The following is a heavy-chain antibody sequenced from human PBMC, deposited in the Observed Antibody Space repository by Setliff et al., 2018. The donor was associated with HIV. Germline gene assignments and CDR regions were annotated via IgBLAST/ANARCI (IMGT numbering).Heavy chain of an antibody. CDR3: ARDFALPGLRLGRYSLQSRASIDF. J-gene: IGHJ4*02. D-gene: IGHD3-16*01. CDR1: GYRFTDFS. V-gene: IGHV1-2*02. Sequence: ASVKVSCKSSGYRFTDFSLYWVRQAPGQGLEWMGWINPESGGTNYAQKFQGRVAMTTDTSISTVYMELSRLTADDTSIYYCARDFALPGLRLGRYSLQSRASIDFWGPGTLVTV. CDR2: INPESGGT.